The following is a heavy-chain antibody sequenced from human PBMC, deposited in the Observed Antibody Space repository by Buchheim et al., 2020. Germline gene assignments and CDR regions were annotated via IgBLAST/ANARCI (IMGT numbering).Heavy chain of an antibody. CDR3: ASIGGSHSSGHQNFDY. CDR2: IDPSDSYT. V-gene: IGHV5-10-1*03. D-gene: IGHD6-19*01. CDR1: EYSFTSYW. J-gene: IGHJ4*02. Sequence: EVQLVQSGAEVKKPGESLRISCKGSEYSFTSYWISWVRQMPGKGLEWMGRIDPSDSYTNYSPSFQGHVTISADKSISTSSPQWSSLKASDTAMYYCASIGGSHSSGHQNFDYWGQGTL.